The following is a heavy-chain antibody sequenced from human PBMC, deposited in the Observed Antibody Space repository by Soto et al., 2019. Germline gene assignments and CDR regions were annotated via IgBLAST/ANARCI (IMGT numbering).Heavy chain of an antibody. V-gene: IGHV1-69*01. CDR2: IIPIFGTA. CDR1: GGTFGSYA. J-gene: IGHJ5*02. Sequence: QVQLVQSGAEVKKPGSSVKVSCKASGGTFGSYAISWVRQAPAQGLEWMGGIIPIFGTANYAQKFQGRVTITADEATSTGYMELSSLRSEDTAVYYCAGDRVAAAGFDWFDPWGQGTLVTVSS. D-gene: IGHD6-13*01. CDR3: AGDRVAAAGFDWFDP.